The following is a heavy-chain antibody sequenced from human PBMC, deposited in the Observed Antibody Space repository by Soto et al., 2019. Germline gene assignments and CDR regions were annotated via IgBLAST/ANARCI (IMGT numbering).Heavy chain of an antibody. J-gene: IGHJ6*02. V-gene: IGHV1-46*01. CDR1: GYSFIGYY. CDR2: INPSGGST. CDR3: ARDVEHGASIFFLSYGMDV. Sequence: ASVKVSCKASGYSFIGYYMHWVRQAPGQGLEWMGMINPSGGSTNYAQKFQGRVSMTRDTSTTTLYMELSSLRSEDTAVYYCARDVEHGASIFFLSYGMDVWGQGTTVTSP. D-gene: IGHD3-10*01.